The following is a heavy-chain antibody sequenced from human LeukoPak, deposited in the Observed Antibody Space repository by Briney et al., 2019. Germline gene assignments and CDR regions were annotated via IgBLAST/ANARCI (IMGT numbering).Heavy chain of an antibody. D-gene: IGHD3-10*01. CDR3: ASRFGSGFDS. CDR2: VFYTGST. CDR1: GGSIRDYS. J-gene: IGHJ4*02. Sequence: SETLSLTCSVSGGSIRDYSWSWIRQPPGKGLEWIGYVFYTGSTNCDPSLKSRVTMSTNTSKNQFSLKLTSVTAADTAVYYCASRFGSGFDSWGQGTLVTVSS. V-gene: IGHV4-59*01.